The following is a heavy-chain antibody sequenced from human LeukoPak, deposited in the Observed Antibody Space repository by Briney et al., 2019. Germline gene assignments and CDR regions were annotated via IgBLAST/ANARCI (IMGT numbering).Heavy chain of an antibody. CDR2: IIPIFGTA. J-gene: IGHJ4*02. CDR1: GGTFSSYA. Sequence: SVKVSCKASGGTFSSYAISWVRQAPGQGLEWMGGIIPIFGTANYAQKFQGRVTITADESTSTAYMELSSLRSEDTAVYYCARHAREVGELSSLYYFDYWGQGTLVTVSS. V-gene: IGHV1-69*13. CDR3: ARHAREVGELSSLYYFDY. D-gene: IGHD3-3*02.